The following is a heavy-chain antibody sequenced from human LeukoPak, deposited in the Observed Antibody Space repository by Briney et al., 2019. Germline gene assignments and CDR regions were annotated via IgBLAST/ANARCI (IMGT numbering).Heavy chain of an antibody. CDR1: GDSVSTSSAA. V-gene: IGHV6-1*01. CDR2: TFYRSKWYS. Sequence: SQTLSLTCAISGDSVSTSSAAWNWIRQSPSRVLEWLGRTFYRSKWYSDYAVSVQSRITIKPDTSKNQFSLQLNSVTHEDTAIYYCASGGYYGSGSCSFDYWGQGTLVTVSS. CDR3: ASGGYYGSGSCSFDY. D-gene: IGHD3-10*01. J-gene: IGHJ4*02.